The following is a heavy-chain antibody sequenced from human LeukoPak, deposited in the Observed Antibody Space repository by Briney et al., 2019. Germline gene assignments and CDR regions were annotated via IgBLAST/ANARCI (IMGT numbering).Heavy chain of an antibody. V-gene: IGHV1-2*02. CDR3: ARYKLGLGELSLYDQ. CDR2: MNPNSGGT. Sequence: ASSNDSCKASGYTLTGYYMHWVRQAFGQGLEWMIWMNPNSGGTKYAQKFQGRVSMTRDAYISTAYMELSRLKSDDTAMYYCARYKLGLGELSLYDQWGQGTLVTVFS. D-gene: IGHD3-16*02. J-gene: IGHJ5*02. CDR1: GYTLTGYY.